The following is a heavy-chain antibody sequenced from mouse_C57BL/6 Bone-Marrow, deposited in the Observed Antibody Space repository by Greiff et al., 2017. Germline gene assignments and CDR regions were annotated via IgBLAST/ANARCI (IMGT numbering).Heavy chain of an antibody. J-gene: IGHJ1*03. D-gene: IGHD2-4*01. CDR2: ISDGGSYT. CDR3: ARVDYDYERYFDV. CDR1: GFTFSSYA. Sequence: EVQVVESGGGLVKPGGSLKLSCAASGFTFSSYAMSWVRQTPEKRLEWVATISDGGSYTYYPDNVKGRFTISRDNAKNNLYLQMSHLKSEDTAMYYCARVDYDYERYFDVWGTGTTVTVSS. V-gene: IGHV5-4*01.